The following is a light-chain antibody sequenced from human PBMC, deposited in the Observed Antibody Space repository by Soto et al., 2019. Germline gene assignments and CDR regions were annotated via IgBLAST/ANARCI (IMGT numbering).Light chain of an antibody. CDR2: EDT. Sequence: QSALTQPASVSGSPGQSITISCTGTSSDVGSYDLVSWYQQPPGKAPKLMIYEDTKRPSVISTRFSGSKSGNAASLTISGLQAENEADYYCCSYAGSGTFVFGTGTKLTVL. J-gene: IGLJ1*01. CDR1: SSDVGSYDL. CDR3: CSYAGSGTFV. V-gene: IGLV2-23*01.